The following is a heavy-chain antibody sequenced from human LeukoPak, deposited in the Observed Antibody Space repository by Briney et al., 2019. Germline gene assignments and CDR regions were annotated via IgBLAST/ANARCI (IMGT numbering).Heavy chain of an antibody. CDR3: ASGDSSGYSVPSN. V-gene: IGHV3-48*04. Sequence: GGSLRLSCAASGFTFSSYGMTWVRQAPGKGLEWVSYISSSSSTIYYADSVKGRFTISRDNAKNSLYLQMNSLRAEDTAVYYCASGDSSGYSVPSNWGQGTLVTVSS. J-gene: IGHJ4*02. CDR2: ISSSSSTI. D-gene: IGHD3-22*01. CDR1: GFTFSSYG.